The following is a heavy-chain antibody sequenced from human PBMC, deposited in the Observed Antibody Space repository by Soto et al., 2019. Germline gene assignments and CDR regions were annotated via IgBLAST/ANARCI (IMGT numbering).Heavy chain of an antibody. CDR1: GYSFTDYH. CDR2: INPKSGGT. Sequence: VASVKVSCKASGYSFTDYHIHWVRRAPGQGLEWLGRINPKSGGTSTAQKFQGWVTMTTDTSISTASMELTRLTSDDTAIYYCARGDSTDCSNGVCSFFYNHDMDVWG. CDR3: ARGDSTDCSNGVCSFFYNHDMDV. V-gene: IGHV1-2*04. D-gene: IGHD2-8*01. J-gene: IGHJ6*02.